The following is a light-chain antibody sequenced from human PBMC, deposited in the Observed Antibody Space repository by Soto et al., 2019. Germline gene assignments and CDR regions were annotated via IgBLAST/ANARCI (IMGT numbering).Light chain of an antibody. V-gene: IGLV2-14*01. CDR1: SSDVGGYNY. CDR3: SSSTSSSTTVV. J-gene: IGLJ2*01. Sequence: QSALTQPASVSGSPGQSITISCTGTSSDVGGYNYASWYQQHPGKAPKLMIYEVSNRPSGVSTRFSGSKSVNTASLTISGLQAEDEADYYCSSSTSSSTTVVFGGGTKLTV. CDR2: EVS.